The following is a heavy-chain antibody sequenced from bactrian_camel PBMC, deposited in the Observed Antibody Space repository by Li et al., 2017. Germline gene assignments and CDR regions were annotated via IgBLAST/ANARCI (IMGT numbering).Heavy chain of an antibody. Sequence: VQLVESGGGLVQPGESLRLSCAASGFTFSRNWMYWVRQAPGKGLEWVSHINNDGGVAYSADSVKGRFTISRDSAKNTVYLQMNSLKAEDTAVYYCVRDGPISSLGDYSLAYWGQGTQVTVS. J-gene: IGHJ4*01. D-gene: IGHD4*01. CDR2: INNDGGVA. CDR1: GFTFSRNW. V-gene: IGHV3S1*01. CDR3: VRDGPISSLGDYSLAY.